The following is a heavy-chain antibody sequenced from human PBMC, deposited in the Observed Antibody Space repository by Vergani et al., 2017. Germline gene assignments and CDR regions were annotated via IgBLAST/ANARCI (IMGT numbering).Heavy chain of an antibody. CDR1: GYTFTGYY. V-gene: IGHV1-2*02. Sequence: QVQLVQSGAEVKKPGASVKVSCKASGYTFTGYYMHWVRQAPGQGLEWMGWINPNSGGTNYAQKFQGRVTMTRDTSISTAYMELSRLRSDDTAVYYCARDYEVVPAGANYYGMDVWGQGTTVTVSS. CDR3: ARDYEVVPAGANYYGMDV. D-gene: IGHD2-2*01. J-gene: IGHJ6*02. CDR2: INPNSGGT.